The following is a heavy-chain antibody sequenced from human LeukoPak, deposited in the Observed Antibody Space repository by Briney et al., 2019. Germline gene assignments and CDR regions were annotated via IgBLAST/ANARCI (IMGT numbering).Heavy chain of an antibody. V-gene: IGHV1-2*02. CDR1: GYTFTGYY. J-gene: IGHJ4*02. CDR3: ARGKYYYDSSGYPAY. CDR2: INPNSGGT. D-gene: IGHD3-22*01. Sequence: GASVKVSCKASGYTFTGYYMHWVRQAPGQGLEWMGWINPNSGGTNYAQKFQGRVTMTRDTSISTAYMELSRLRSDDTAVYYCARGKYYYDSSGYPAYWGQGTLVTVSS.